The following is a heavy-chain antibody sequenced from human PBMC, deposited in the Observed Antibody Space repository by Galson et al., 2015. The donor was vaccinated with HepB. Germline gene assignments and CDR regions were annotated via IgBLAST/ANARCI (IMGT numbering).Heavy chain of an antibody. CDR3: ARGHNTDWYWLARQAGAWFDP. D-gene: IGHD3-9*01. J-gene: IGHJ5*02. Sequence: SVKVSCKASGYSFSDYNIYWVRQAPGRGLEWMGWINPGSGGTDSAHQFQGRVIMTRDTSTSTTTAYMELTRLTSHDPAVYYWARGHNTDWYWLARQAGAWFDPWGQGTLVTVSS. CDR2: INPGSGGT. V-gene: IGHV1-2*02. CDR1: GYSFSDYN.